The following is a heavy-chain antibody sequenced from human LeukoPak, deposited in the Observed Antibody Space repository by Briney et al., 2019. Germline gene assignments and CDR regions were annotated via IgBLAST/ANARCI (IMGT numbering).Heavy chain of an antibody. CDR3: AKERDYGPADY. CDR2: LSGSGGST. Sequence: PGGSLRLSCAASGFIFNKHAMSWVRQAPGKGLEXXSGLSGSGGSTXXAXXXXGRFTVSRDNSKNTLFLQMNSLRAEDTAIYYCAKERDYGPADYWGQGTLVTVSS. CDR1: GFIFNKHA. D-gene: IGHD4/OR15-4a*01. V-gene: IGHV3-23*01. J-gene: IGHJ4*02.